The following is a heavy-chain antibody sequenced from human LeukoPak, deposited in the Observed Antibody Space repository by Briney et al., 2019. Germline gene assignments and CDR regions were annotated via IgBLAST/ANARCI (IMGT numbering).Heavy chain of an antibody. CDR3: AALLAVAGTFDY. J-gene: IGHJ4*02. CDR1: GFTFTSTA. V-gene: IGHV1-58*02. CDR2: IVVGSGNT. D-gene: IGHD6-19*01. Sequence: SVKVSCKASGFTFTSTAMQWVRQARGQRLEWIGWIVVGSGNTNYAQKFQERVTITRDMSTSTAYMELSSLRSEDTAVYYCAALLAVAGTFDYWGQGTLVTVSS.